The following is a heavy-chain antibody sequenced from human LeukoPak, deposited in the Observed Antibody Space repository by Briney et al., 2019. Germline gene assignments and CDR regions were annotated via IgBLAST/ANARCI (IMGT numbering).Heavy chain of an antibody. CDR3: ARGSGYLYHYGMDV. J-gene: IGHJ6*02. CDR2: IYYSGST. CDR1: GGSISSYY. D-gene: IGHD5-12*01. V-gene: IGHV4-59*01. Sequence: SETLSLTCTVSGGSISSYYWSWIRQPPGKGLEWIGYIYYSGSTNYNPSLKSRVTISVDTSKNQFSLKLSSVTAADTAVYYCARGSGYLYHYGMDVWGQGTTVTVSS.